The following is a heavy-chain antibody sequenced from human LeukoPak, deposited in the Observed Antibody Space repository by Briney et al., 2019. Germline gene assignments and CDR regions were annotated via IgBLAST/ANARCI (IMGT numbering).Heavy chain of an antibody. D-gene: IGHD3-22*01. CDR3: ARGVMYYDSSGYLFDY. V-gene: IGHV3-33*01. CDR2: IWYDGSNK. J-gene: IGHJ4*02. CDR1: GFTFSSYG. Sequence: PGGSLRLSCAASGFTFSSYGMHWVRQAPGKGLEWVIIIWYDGSNKYYADSVKGRFTISRDNSKNTLYLQMNSLRAEDTAVYYCARGVMYYDSSGYLFDYWGQGILVTVSS.